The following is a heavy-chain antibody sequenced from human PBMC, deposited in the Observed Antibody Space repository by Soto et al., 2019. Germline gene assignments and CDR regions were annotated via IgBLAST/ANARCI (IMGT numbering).Heavy chain of an antibody. J-gene: IGHJ4*02. CDR2: IYYSGST. V-gene: IGHV4-30-4*01. CDR3: ASRHSSPYFDY. D-gene: IGHD6-13*01. CDR1: WGSSSSGDYY. Sequence: ALETLSPPWTVFWGSSSSGDYYWSWKRQPPGKGLEWIGSIYYSGSTYYNPTLKSRVTISVDTSKTQFSLKLNSVTAADTAVYYCASRHSSPYFDYWGQGTLVTVSS.